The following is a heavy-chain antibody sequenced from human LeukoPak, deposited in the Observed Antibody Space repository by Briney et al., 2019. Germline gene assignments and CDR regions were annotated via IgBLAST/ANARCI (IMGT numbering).Heavy chain of an antibody. D-gene: IGHD3-10*01. Sequence: PGGSLRLSCAASGFIFSNFEMNWVRQAPGKGLEWVSYISNSGTIYYAASVKGRFTISRDNSKNTLYLQMNSLRAEDTAVYYCAKDRNYYGSGSYLPDYWGQGTLVTVSS. CDR3: AKDRNYYGSGSYLPDY. V-gene: IGHV3-48*03. J-gene: IGHJ4*02. CDR2: ISNSGTI. CDR1: GFIFSNFE.